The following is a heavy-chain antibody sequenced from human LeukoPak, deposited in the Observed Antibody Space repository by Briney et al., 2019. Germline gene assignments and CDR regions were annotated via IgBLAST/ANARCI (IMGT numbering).Heavy chain of an antibody. J-gene: IGHJ4*02. CDR2: ISSSSSYI. CDR1: GFTFSSYS. CDR3: VSGTVTIFGVVIIQPFDY. D-gene: IGHD3-3*01. Sequence: GGSLRLSCAASGFTFSSYSMNWVRQAPGKGLEWVSSISSSSSYIYYADSVKGRFTISRDNAKNSLYLQMNSRRAEDTAVYYCVSGTVTIFGVVIIQPFDYWGQGTLVTVSS. V-gene: IGHV3-21*01.